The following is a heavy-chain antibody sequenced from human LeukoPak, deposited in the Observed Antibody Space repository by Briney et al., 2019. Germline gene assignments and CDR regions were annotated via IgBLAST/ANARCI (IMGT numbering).Heavy chain of an antibody. CDR1: GYTFIDYF. CDR2: INSNSGGT. Sequence: ASVKVSCKASGYTFIDYFIHWVRQAPGQGLEWMGRINSNSGGTEYAQKFPGRVTITRDTSSSTAYMELSRLTSDDTAVYYCAGDFSSTSNWELDYWGQGTLVTVSS. CDR3: AGDFSSTSNWELDY. V-gene: IGHV1-2*06. J-gene: IGHJ4*02. D-gene: IGHD7-27*01.